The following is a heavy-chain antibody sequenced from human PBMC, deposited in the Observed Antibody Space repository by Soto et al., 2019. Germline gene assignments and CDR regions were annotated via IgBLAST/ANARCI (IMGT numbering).Heavy chain of an antibody. J-gene: IGHJ5*02. CDR1: GFTFSSYG. V-gene: IGHV3-33*01. CDR2: IWYDGSNK. Sequence: PGGSMRLSCTASGFTFSSYGMHWVRQAPGKMLEWVAVIWYDGSNKYYADSVKGRFTISRDNSKNTLYLQMNSLRAEDTAVYYCARVGDSSGYYYLPWFDPWGQGTLVTVSS. D-gene: IGHD3-22*01. CDR3: ARVGDSSGYYYLPWFDP.